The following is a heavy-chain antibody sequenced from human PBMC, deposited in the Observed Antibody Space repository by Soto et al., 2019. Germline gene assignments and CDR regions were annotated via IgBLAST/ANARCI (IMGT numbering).Heavy chain of an antibody. V-gene: IGHV5-10-1*01. Sequence: GESLKISCKGSGYSFAVYWITWVRQKPGKGLEWMGRIDPSDSQTYYSPSFRGHVTISVTKSITTVFLQWSSLRASGTAMYYCARXIYDSDTGPNFQYYFDSWGQGTPVTVSS. D-gene: IGHD3-22*01. CDR1: GYSFAVYW. CDR3: ARXIYDSDTGPNFQYYFDS. J-gene: IGHJ4*02. CDR2: IDPSDSQT.